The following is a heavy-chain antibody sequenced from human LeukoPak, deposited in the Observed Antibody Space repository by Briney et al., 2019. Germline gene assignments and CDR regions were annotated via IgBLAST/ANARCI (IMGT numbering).Heavy chain of an antibody. CDR1: GGSISSYY. CDR3: ARENSGSYREFDY. V-gene: IGHV4-4*07. Sequence: SETLSLTCTVSGGSISSYYWSWIRQPAGKGLEWIGRIYTSGSTNYNASLKSRVSMSVDTYKNQFSLKLSSVTAADTAVFYCARENSGSYREFDYWGQGTLVTVSS. J-gene: IGHJ4*02. CDR2: IYTSGST. D-gene: IGHD1-26*01.